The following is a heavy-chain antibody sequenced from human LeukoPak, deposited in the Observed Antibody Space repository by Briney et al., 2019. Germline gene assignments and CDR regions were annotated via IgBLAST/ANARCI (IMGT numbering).Heavy chain of an antibody. J-gene: IGHJ4*02. CDR2: INPSGGST. V-gene: IGHV1-46*01. CDR1: GYTFTNYY. CDR3: ARDFPSASDY. Sequence: GASVKVSCKASGYTFTNYYIHRVRQAPGQGLEWMGIINPSGGSTSYAQKFQGRVTMTRDMSTYTVYMELSSLRSDDTAMYYCARDFPSASDYWGQGTLVTVSS.